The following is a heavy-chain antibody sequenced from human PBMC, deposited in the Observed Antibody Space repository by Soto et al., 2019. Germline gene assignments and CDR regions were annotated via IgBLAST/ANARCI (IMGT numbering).Heavy chain of an antibody. Sequence: SETLSLTCTVSGGSISSGDYYWSWIRQPPGKGLEWIGYIYYSGSTYYNPSLKSRVTISVDTSKNQFSLKLSSVTSADTAVYYCARGSTSYYDILTGYYHNWFDPWGQGTLVTVSS. CDR1: GGSISSGDYY. CDR2: IYYSGST. V-gene: IGHV4-30-4*01. D-gene: IGHD3-9*01. CDR3: ARGSTSYYDILTGYYHNWFDP. J-gene: IGHJ5*02.